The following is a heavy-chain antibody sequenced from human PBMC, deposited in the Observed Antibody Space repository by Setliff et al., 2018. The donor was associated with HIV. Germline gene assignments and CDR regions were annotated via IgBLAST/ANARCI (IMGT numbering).Heavy chain of an antibody. CDR3: GRTMTYYYLCMDV. CDR1: GGSISTGGYY. CDR2: IYHGGNT. V-gene: IGHV4-39*07. Sequence: SETLSLTCTVSGGSISTGGYYWTWVRQPPGKGLEWIGQIYHGGNTGYNPSLKSRLTMSIDKSKNQVSLELSSVTAADTAVYYCGRTMTYYYLCMDVWGNGTTVTVSS. J-gene: IGHJ6*03.